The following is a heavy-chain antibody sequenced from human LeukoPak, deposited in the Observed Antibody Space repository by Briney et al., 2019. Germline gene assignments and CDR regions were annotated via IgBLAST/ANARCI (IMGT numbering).Heavy chain of an antibody. J-gene: IGHJ4*02. CDR2: ISSSSSYI. CDR1: GFTVSSTY. Sequence: PGGSLRLSCAASGFTVSSTYMSWVRQAPGKGLEWVSSISSSSSYIYYADSVKGRFTISRDNARNSLYLQMNSLRAEDTAVYYCATDIVVVPTGYWGQGTLVTVSS. V-gene: IGHV3-21*01. CDR3: ATDIVVVPTGY. D-gene: IGHD2-2*01.